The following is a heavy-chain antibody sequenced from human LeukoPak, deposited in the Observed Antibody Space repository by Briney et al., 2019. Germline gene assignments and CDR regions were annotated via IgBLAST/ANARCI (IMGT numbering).Heavy chain of an antibody. D-gene: IGHD6-13*01. CDR2: ISYDGSNK. CDR1: GFTFSSYG. V-gene: IGHV3-30*18. Sequence: GGSLRLSCAASGFTFSSYGMHWVRQAPGKGLEWVAVISYDGSNKYYADSVKGRFTISRDNSKNTLYLQMNSLRAEDTAVYYCAKEWYSSSWYWRPGDAFDIWGQGTMVTVSS. J-gene: IGHJ3*02. CDR3: AKEWYSSSWYWRPGDAFDI.